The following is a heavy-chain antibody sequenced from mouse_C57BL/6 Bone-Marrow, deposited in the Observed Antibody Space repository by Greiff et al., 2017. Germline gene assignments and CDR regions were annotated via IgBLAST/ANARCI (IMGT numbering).Heavy chain of an antibody. CDR1: GFSLTSYG. V-gene: IGHV2-2*01. D-gene: IGHD2-1*01. CDR2: IWSGGST. CDR3: ASIYYGHWYFDV. Sequence: VKLMESGPGLVQPSQSLSITCTVSGFSLTSYGVHWVRQSPGKGLEWLGVIWSGGSTDYNAAFISRLSISKDNSKSQVFFKMNSLQADDTAIYYCASIYYGHWYFDVWGTGTTVTVSS. J-gene: IGHJ1*03.